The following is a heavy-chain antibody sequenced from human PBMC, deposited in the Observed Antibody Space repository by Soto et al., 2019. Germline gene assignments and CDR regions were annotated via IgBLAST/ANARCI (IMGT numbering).Heavy chain of an antibody. CDR2: IYYSGST. Sequence: SETLSLTCTVSGGSISSYYWSWIRQPPGKGLELIGYIYYSGSTNYNPSLKSRVTISVDTSKDQFSLKLSSVTAADTAVYYCARGGDIVVVPAIPEDAFDIWGQGIMVTVSS. CDR1: GGSISSYY. J-gene: IGHJ3*02. D-gene: IGHD2-2*01. CDR3: ARGGDIVVVPAIPEDAFDI. V-gene: IGHV4-59*01.